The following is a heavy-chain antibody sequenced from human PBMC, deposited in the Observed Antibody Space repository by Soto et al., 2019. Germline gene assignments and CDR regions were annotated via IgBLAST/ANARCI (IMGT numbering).Heavy chain of an antibody. CDR2: IYYSGST. CDR1: GGSISSGDYY. V-gene: IGHV4-30-4*01. J-gene: IGHJ4*02. Sequence: QVQLQESGPGLVKPSQTLSLTCTVSGGSISSGDYYWSWIRQPPGKGLEWIGYIYYSGSTYYNPSLKXRXTXSXHTSKNQSSLKLSSVTAADTAVYYCARARGARYFDYWGQGTLVTVSS. D-gene: IGHD2-15*01. CDR3: ARARGARYFDY.